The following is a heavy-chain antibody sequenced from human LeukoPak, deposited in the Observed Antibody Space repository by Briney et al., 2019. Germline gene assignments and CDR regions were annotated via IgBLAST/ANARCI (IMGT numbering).Heavy chain of an antibody. D-gene: IGHD6-13*01. CDR3: LSSVGLDY. Sequence: GGSLILSCAASGFTLSKYWMTWVRQAPGKGLEWVANIKKEDGSEKNYVDSVKCRFAISRDNAKNLLYLQMNSLRAEDTALYYCLSSVGLDYWGQGTLVTVSS. J-gene: IGHJ4*02. V-gene: IGHV3-7*03. CDR2: IKKEDGSEK. CDR1: GFTLSKYW.